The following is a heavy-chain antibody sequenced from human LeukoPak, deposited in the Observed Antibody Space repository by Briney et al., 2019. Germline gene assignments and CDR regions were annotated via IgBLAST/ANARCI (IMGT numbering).Heavy chain of an antibody. CDR2: IYTSGST. V-gene: IGHV4-4*09. J-gene: IGHJ6*03. CDR1: GGSISSYY. Sequence: SETLSLTCTVSGGSISSYYWSWTRQPPGKGLEWIGYIYTSGSTNYNPSLKSRVTISVDTSKNQFSLKLSSVTAADTAVYYCARGARLGYYYYYMDVWGKGTTVTVSS. CDR3: ARGARLGYYYYYMDV. D-gene: IGHD4/OR15-4a*01.